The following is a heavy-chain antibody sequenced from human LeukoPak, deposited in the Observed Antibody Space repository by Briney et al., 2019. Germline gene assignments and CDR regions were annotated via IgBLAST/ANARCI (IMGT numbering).Heavy chain of an antibody. CDR1: GYNFTNYG. D-gene: IGHD5/OR15-5a*01. CDR2: ISVYSGDT. V-gene: IGHV1-18*01. Sequence: ASVKVSCKASGYNFTNYGISWVRQAPGQGLEWMGWISVYSGDTNYAHKLQGRLTLTADTSPATAYLELRSLTSDDTAVYYCARAPSFGVYGGDYWGQGTLVTVSS. J-gene: IGHJ4*02. CDR3: ARAPSFGVYGGDY.